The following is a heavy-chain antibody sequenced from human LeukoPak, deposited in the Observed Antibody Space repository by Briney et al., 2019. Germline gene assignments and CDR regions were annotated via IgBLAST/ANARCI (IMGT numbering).Heavy chain of an antibody. D-gene: IGHD2-15*01. Sequence: GESXKISCKGSGXSXTXXXXXWXRXMPGXXXXXXXXXXPADSDIRYSHSFQGQVTISADKSISTAYLQWSSLQASDTAMYYCARQEYCSGGSCYTWFDPWGQGTLVTVSS. CDR2: XXPADSDI. CDR3: ARQEYCSGGSCYTWFDP. V-gene: IGHV5-51*01. CDR1: GXSXTXXX. J-gene: IGHJ5*02.